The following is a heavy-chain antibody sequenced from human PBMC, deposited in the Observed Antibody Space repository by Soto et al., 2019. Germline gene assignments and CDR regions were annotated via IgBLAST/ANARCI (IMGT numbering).Heavy chain of an antibody. V-gene: IGHV4-31*02. Sequence: PSQTLSLTCAVSGDSISSRSHYWNWIRRVPGKGLEFIGYIFYTGATYYNPSLRGRISMSVDTSKNQFSLTLRSVTAADTAIYYCAREGRHSGGMRKDLFNPWRQGTQVTVSS. CDR1: GDSISSRSHY. CDR3: AREGRHSGGMRKDLFNP. CDR2: IFYTGAT. J-gene: IGHJ5*02. D-gene: IGHD3-10*01.